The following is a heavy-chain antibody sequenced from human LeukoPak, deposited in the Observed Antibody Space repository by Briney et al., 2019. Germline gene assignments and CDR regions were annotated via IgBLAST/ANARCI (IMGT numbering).Heavy chain of an antibody. CDR1: GFTFSSYS. D-gene: IGHD3-10*01. CDR2: ISSSSSYI. V-gene: IGHV3-21*01. Sequence: GGSLRLSCAASGFTFSSYSMNWVRQAPGKGLEWVSSISSSSSYIYYADSVKGRFTISRDNAKNSLYLQMNSLRAEDTAVYYCARDRWFGYYYYGMDVWGQGTTVTVSS. J-gene: IGHJ6*02. CDR3: ARDRWFGYYYYGMDV.